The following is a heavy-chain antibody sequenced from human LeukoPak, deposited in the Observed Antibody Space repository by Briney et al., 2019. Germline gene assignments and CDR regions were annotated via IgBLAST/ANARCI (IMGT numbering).Heavy chain of an antibody. CDR2: INPSGAST. Sequence: GASVKVTCKASGYTFTIYYLHWVRQAPGQGLEWMSIINPSGASTSYEKKFQGRVTMTSDTSTSRVYMELSSLRSEDTAVYYCARGIVTAAGTGGWYLDYWGQGTLVTVSS. D-gene: IGHD6-13*01. V-gene: IGHV1-46*01. CDR1: GYTFTIYY. CDR3: ARGIVTAAGTGGWYLDY. J-gene: IGHJ4*02.